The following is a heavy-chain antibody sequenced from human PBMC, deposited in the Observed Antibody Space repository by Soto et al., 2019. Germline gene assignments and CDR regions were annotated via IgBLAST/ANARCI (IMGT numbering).Heavy chain of an antibody. CDR1: SVTFTSYA. J-gene: IGHJ5*02. CDR2: IIPIFGTA. V-gene: IGHV1-69*13. Sequence: SVQVWFGASSVTFTSYAISWVRQAPGQGLEWMGGIIPIFGTANYAQKFQGRVTITADESTSTAYMELSSLRSETTAVYSCARVNGGGSTLPTYNWFDPWGQGTLVSVSS. CDR3: ARVNGGGSTLPTYNWFDP. D-gene: IGHD1-1*01.